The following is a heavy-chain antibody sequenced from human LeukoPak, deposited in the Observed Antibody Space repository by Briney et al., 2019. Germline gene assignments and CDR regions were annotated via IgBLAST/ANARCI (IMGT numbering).Heavy chain of an antibody. CDR3: ARLKAVPGTGGYFDY. D-gene: IGHD6-13*01. Sequence: KPSETLSLTCTVSVGSISSSSYYWGWIRQPPGKGLEWIGSIYYSGSTYYNPSLKSRVTISVDTSKNQFSLKLSSVTAADTAVYYCARLKAVPGTGGYFDYWGQGTLVTVSS. V-gene: IGHV4-39*01. J-gene: IGHJ4*02. CDR2: IYYSGST. CDR1: VGSISSSSYY.